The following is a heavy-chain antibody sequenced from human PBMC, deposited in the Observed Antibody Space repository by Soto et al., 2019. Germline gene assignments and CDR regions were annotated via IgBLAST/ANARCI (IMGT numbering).Heavy chain of an antibody. V-gene: IGHV4-59*08. CDR3: ATYTSGGGGRGY. J-gene: IGHJ4*02. CDR1: GASISRDH. D-gene: IGHD6-19*01. CDR2: YSGST. Sequence: QVQLQESGPGLVKPSETLSLTCTVSGASISRDHWNWIRQPPGKGLEWIGDYSGSTNYNPSLKSRVPKSVDTSKNQFSLKLSSVTAADTAVYFCATYTSGGGGRGYWGQGTLVTVSS.